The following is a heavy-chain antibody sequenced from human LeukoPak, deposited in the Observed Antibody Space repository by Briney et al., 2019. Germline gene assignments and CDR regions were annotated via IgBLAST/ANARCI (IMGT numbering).Heavy chain of an antibody. D-gene: IGHD3-3*01. CDR1: DGSISGGSNY. V-gene: IGHV4-61*02. CDR3: ARGVDFWNGFTWFDS. CDR2: IQTGGST. Sequence: SQTLSLTCSVSDGSISGGSNYWNWIRQTAGKGLEWIGRIQTGGSTNYNPSLKSRVTISLDTSKNHFSLKLSSVTATDTAIYYCARGVDFWNGFTWFDSWGQGTLVTVSS. J-gene: IGHJ5*01.